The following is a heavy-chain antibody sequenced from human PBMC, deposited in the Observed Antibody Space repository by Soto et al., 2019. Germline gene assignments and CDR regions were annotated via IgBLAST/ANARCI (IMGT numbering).Heavy chain of an antibody. V-gene: IGHV4-61*08. CDR1: GGSVSSGGYF. CDR2: IYYSGST. Sequence: QVQLQESGPGLVKPSETLSLTCTVSGGSVSSGGYFWNWIRQPPGKGLEWIGYIYYSGSTNFNASLKSRVTISLDTSKNQLSLNLSSVTAADTAVYYCARGVRSSDYWGQGTLVTVSS. CDR3: ARGVRSSDY. J-gene: IGHJ4*02. D-gene: IGHD6-6*01.